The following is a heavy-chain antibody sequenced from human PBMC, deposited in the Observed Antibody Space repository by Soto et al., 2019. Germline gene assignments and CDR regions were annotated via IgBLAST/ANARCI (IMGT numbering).Heavy chain of an antibody. D-gene: IGHD3-3*01. Sequence: PGGSLRLSCAASGFTFSSYAMSWVRQAPGKGLEWVSAISGSGGSTYYADSVKGRFTISRDNSKNTLYLQMNSLRAEDTAVYYCAKDPAFWSGDFYYYGMDVWGQGTTVTVSS. CDR2: ISGSGGST. CDR3: AKDPAFWSGDFYYYGMDV. J-gene: IGHJ6*02. V-gene: IGHV3-23*01. CDR1: GFTFSSYA.